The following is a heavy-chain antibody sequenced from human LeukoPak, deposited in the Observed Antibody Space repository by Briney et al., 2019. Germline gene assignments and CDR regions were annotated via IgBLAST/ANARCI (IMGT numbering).Heavy chain of an antibody. V-gene: IGHV1-2*02. D-gene: IGHD6-13*01. CDR3: AREGAATFDY. J-gene: IGHJ4*02. Sequence: ASVKVSCQASGYTFTGYYMHWVRQAPGQGLEWMGWINPNSGGTNYAQKFQGRVTMIRDTSISTAYMELRRLRSDDTAVYYCAREGAATFDYWGQGTLVTVSS. CDR1: GYTFTGYY. CDR2: INPNSGGT.